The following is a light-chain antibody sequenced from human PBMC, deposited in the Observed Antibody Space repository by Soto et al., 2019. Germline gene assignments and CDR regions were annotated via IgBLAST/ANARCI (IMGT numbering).Light chain of an antibody. V-gene: IGKV1-8*01. CDR2: AAS. CDR3: EHPCSDAWT. CDR1: QSISSW. Sequence: PSGDKVKITCRAIQSISSWLAWYQQKPGKAPKLLIYAASTLQSGVPSRFSFSGSGTDYNITIRCLQSGYFATYFCEHPCSDAWTVAQGTKVDIK. J-gene: IGKJ1*01.